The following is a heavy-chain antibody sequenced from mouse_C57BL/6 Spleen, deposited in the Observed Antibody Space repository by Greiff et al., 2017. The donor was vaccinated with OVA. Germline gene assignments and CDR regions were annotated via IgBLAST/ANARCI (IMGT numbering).Heavy chain of an antibody. Sequence: EVQLQQSGTVLARPGASVKMSCKTSGYTFTSYWMHWVKQRPGQGLEWIGAIYPGNSDTSYNQKFKGKGKLTAVTSASTAYMEHSSLTNEDSAVYYCTRNYDYDDYYAMDYWGQGTSVTVSS. CDR1: GYTFTSYW. J-gene: IGHJ4*01. CDR2: IYPGNSDT. D-gene: IGHD2-4*01. CDR3: TRNYDYDDYYAMDY. V-gene: IGHV1-5*01.